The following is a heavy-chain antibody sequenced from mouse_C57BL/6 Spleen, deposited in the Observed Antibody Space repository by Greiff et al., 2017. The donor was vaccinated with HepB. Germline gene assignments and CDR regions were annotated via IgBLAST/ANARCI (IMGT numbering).Heavy chain of an antibody. V-gene: IGHV1-76*01. CDR2: IYPGSGNT. D-gene: IGHD1-1*01. J-gene: IGHJ3*01. CDR3: ARGYGSSYEGAWFAY. Sequence: VQLVESGAELVRPGASVKLSCKASGYTFTDYYINWVKQRPGQGLEWIARIYPGSGNTYYNEKFKGKATLTAEKSSSTAYMQLSSRTSEDSAVYFCARGYGSSYEGAWFAYWGQGTLVTVSA. CDR1: GYTFTDYY.